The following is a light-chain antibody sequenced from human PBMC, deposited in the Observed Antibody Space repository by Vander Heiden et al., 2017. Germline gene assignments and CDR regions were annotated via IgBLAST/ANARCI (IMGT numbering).Light chain of an antibody. Sequence: EVVLTQSPVTLSVSPGERVTLSCRASQSIDSKLAWFQQKPGQPPRLLIYGSFTRATGIPPRFSGSGSGTEVTLTISSRQSQDSAVYYCQQYDNWPPFTFGQGTKLEIK. J-gene: IGKJ2*01. CDR2: GSF. V-gene: IGKV3-15*01. CDR1: QSIDSK. CDR3: QQYDNWPPFT.